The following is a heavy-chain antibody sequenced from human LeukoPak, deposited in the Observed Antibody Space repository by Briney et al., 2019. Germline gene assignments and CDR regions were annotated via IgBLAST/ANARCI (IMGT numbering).Heavy chain of an antibody. CDR2: IIPIFGTA. CDR1: GYTFTSYG. Sequence: SVKVSCKASGYTFTSYGISWVRQAPGQGLEWMGGIIPIFGTANYAQKFQGRVTITADESTSTAYMELSSLRSEDTAVYYCARRTNEYSSSSAIRHWGQGTLVTVSS. CDR3: ARRTNEYSSSSAIRH. J-gene: IGHJ4*02. V-gene: IGHV1-69*13. D-gene: IGHD6-6*01.